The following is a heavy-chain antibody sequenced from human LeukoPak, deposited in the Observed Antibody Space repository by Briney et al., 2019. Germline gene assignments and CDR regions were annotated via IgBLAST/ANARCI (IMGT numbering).Heavy chain of an antibody. CDR3: VKERAAAIEGYFDY. V-gene: IGHV3-33*06. CDR1: GFTFSSYG. J-gene: IGHJ4*02. CDR2: IWYDGRNK. D-gene: IGHD6-13*01. Sequence: PGGSLSLSCAASGFTFSSYGMHWFRQDPGKRLVEVAVIWYDGRNKIYADSVKGRFTISRDNSKNTLYLKLSSVRAADTAVYSRVKERAAAIEGYFDYWGQGTLVTVSS.